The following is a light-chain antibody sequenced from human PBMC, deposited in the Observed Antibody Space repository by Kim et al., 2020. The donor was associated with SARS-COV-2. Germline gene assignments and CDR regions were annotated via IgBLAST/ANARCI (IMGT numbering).Light chain of an antibody. CDR1: HSIISS. CDR2: GSS. J-gene: IGKJ5*01. V-gene: IGKV3-15*01. Sequence: SLAPGESTTLSCGASHSIISSLVCYQQTRGRAPRLLLYGSSARAAGVPAMFSGSASGTEFPLTISNLQSEDFAVYCRQQYAYCRAFGRGTRLEIK. CDR3: QQYAYCRA.